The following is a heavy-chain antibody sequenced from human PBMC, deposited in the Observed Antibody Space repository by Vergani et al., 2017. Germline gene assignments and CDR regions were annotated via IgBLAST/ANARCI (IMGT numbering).Heavy chain of an antibody. V-gene: IGHV3-13*04. CDR3: ARALAYYDMLTGYYPLPLMDV. CDR1: GFTFSSYD. D-gene: IGHD3-9*01. J-gene: IGHJ6*02. Sequence: EVQLVESGGGLVQPGGSLRLSCAASGFTFSSYDMHWVRQATGKGLEWVSGIGTAGDTYYPGSVKGRFTISRENAKNSLYLQMNSLRAGDTAVYYCARALAYYDMLTGYYPLPLMDVWGQGTTVTVSS. CDR2: IGTAGDT.